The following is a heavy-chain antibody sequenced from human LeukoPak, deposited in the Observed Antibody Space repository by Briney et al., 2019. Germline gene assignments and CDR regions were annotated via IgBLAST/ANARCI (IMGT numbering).Heavy chain of an antibody. CDR2: INPNSGGT. V-gene: IGHV1-2*06. D-gene: IGHD3-22*01. Sequence: ASVKVSCKASGYTFTGYYMHWVRQAPGQGLEWMGRINPNSGGTNYAQKFQGRVTITTDTSISTAYMELSRLRSDDTAVYYCARTNTYYYDSSGYHYFDYWGQGTLVTVSS. CDR3: ARTNTYYYDSSGYHYFDY. J-gene: IGHJ4*02. CDR1: GYTFTGYY.